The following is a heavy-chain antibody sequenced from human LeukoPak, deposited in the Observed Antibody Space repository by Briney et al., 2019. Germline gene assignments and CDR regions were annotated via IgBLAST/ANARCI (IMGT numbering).Heavy chain of an antibody. V-gene: IGHV1-58*01. Sequence: ASVTVSCKASGFTFTSSAVQWVRQARGQRLEWIGWIVVGSGNTNYAQKFQERVTITRDMSTSTAYMELSSLRSEDTAVYYCAADRMEVGANINWFDPWGQGTLVTVSS. J-gene: IGHJ5*02. CDR2: IVVGSGNT. D-gene: IGHD1-26*01. CDR1: GFTFTSSA. CDR3: AADRMEVGANINWFDP.